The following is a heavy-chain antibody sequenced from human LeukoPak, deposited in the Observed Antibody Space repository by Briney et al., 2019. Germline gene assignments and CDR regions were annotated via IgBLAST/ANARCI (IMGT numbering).Heavy chain of an antibody. CDR2: ISSSSSYI. V-gene: IGHV3-21*01. D-gene: IGHD3-3*01. CDR1: GFTFSSYS. J-gene: IGHJ5*02. CDR3: ARDKGYDFWSGYSLGFDP. Sequence: PEGSLRLSCAASGFTFSSYSMNWVRQAPGKGLEWVSSISSSSSYIYYADSVKGRFTISRDNAKNSLYLQMNSLRAEDTAVYYCARDKGYDFWSGYSLGFDPWGQGTLVTVSS.